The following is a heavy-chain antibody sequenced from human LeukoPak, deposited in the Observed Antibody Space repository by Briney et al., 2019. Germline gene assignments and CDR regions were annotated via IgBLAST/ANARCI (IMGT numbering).Heavy chain of an antibody. CDR3: ARRSYGYSVSRY. Sequence: SETLSLTCAVYGGSFSGYYWSWIRQPPGKGLEWIGEINHSGSANYNPSLKSRVTISVDTSKNQFSLKLSSVTAADTAVYYCARRSYGYSVSRYWGQGTLVTVSS. J-gene: IGHJ4*02. CDR2: INHSGSA. V-gene: IGHV4-34*01. D-gene: IGHD5-18*01. CDR1: GGSFSGYY.